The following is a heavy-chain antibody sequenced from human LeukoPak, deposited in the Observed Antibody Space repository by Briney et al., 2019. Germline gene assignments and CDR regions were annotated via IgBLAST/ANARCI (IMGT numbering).Heavy chain of an antibody. Sequence: GGSLRLSCAASGFTFSSYSMNWVRQAPGKGLEWVSSISSSSSYIYYADSVKGRFTISRDNAKNSLYLQMNSLRAEDTAVYYCASTLKGYYYDSSGYSVAEYFQHWGQGTLVTVSS. D-gene: IGHD3-22*01. CDR2: ISSSSSYI. J-gene: IGHJ1*01. CDR3: ASTLKGYYYDSSGYSVAEYFQH. CDR1: GFTFSSYS. V-gene: IGHV3-21*01.